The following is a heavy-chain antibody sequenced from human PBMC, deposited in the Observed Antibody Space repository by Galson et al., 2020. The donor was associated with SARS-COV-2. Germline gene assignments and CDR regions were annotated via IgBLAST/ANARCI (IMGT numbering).Heavy chain of an antibody. Sequence: GESLKISCAASGFTFSSYEMIWVRQAPGQGLEWVSYITSSGSPIYYAESVKGRFTISRDNAKNSLYLQMNSLRAEDTAVYYCARGGDGTTVTYNWFDPWGQGTLVTVSS. V-gene: IGHV3-48*03. CDR3: ARGGDGTTVTYNWFDP. D-gene: IGHD4-17*01. J-gene: IGHJ5*02. CDR2: ITSSGSPI. CDR1: GFTFSSYE.